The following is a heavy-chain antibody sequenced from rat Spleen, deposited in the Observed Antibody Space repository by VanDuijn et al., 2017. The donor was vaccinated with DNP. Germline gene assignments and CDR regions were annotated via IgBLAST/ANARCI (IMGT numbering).Heavy chain of an antibody. CDR3: ARWNSGHFDY. V-gene: IGHV5-31*01. CDR2: VTSGGGST. J-gene: IGHJ2*01. D-gene: IGHD4-3*01. CDR1: GFTFRGYW. Sequence: EVQLVESGGDLVQPGRSLIVSCVASGFTFRGYWMTWIRQVPGKGLEWVASVTSGGGSTYYPDSVRGRFTISRDNEKDTLYLQMNSLRSEDMATYYCARWNSGHFDYWGQGVMVPVSS.